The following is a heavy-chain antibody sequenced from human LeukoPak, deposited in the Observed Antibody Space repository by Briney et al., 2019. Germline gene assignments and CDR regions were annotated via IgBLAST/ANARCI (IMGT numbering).Heavy chain of an antibody. Sequence: ASVKVSCKASGYTFTSYYMHWVRQAPGQGLEWMGLINPSGGSTSYAQKFQGRVTMTRDTSTSTVYMELSSLRSEDTAVYYCARDEILLAVAGTDYYYGMDVWGQGTTVTVSS. J-gene: IGHJ6*02. CDR2: INPSGGST. CDR1: GYTFTSYY. V-gene: IGHV1-46*01. CDR3: ARDEILLAVAGTDYYYGMDV. D-gene: IGHD6-19*01.